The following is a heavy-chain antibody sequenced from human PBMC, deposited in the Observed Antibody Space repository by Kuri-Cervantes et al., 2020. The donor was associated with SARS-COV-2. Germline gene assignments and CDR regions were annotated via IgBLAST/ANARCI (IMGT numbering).Heavy chain of an antibody. V-gene: IGHV4-59*08. D-gene: IGHD6-6*01. CDR1: GGSISSYY. J-gene: IGHJ4*02. Sequence: SETLSLTCTVSGGSISSYYWSWIRQPPGKGLEWIGYIYYSGSTNYNPSLKSRVTISVDTSKNQFSLKLSSVTAADTAVYYCARRLAGIAALAFDYWGQGTVVTVSS. CDR2: IYYSGST. CDR3: ARRLAGIAALAFDY.